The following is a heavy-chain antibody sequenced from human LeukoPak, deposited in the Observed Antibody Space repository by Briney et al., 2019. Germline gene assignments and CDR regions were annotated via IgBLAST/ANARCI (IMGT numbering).Heavy chain of an antibody. CDR1: GFTFSSYG. J-gene: IGHJ4*02. D-gene: IGHD5-18*01. V-gene: IGHV3-30*02. Sequence: GGPLRLSCAASGFTFSSYGMHWVRQAPGKGLEWVAFIRYDGSNKYYADSVKGRFTISRDNSKNTLYLQMNSLRAEDTAVYYCAKERDTAMVTIDYWGQGTLVTVSS. CDR3: AKERDTAMVTIDY. CDR2: IRYDGSNK.